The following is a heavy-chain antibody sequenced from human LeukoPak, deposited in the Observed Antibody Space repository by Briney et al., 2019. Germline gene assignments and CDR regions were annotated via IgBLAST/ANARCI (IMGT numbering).Heavy chain of an antibody. CDR2: ISSSGSTI. CDR1: GFTLSSCT. D-gene: IGHD6-13*01. V-gene: IGHV3-48*04. CDR3: ARDRDGIAAAVTFDY. Sequence: GGSLRLSCAASGFTLSSCTMHWVRQAPGKGLEWVSYISSSGSTIYYADSVKGRFTISRDNAKNSLYLQMNSLRAEDTAVYYCARDRDGIAAAVTFDYWGQGTLVTVSS. J-gene: IGHJ4*02.